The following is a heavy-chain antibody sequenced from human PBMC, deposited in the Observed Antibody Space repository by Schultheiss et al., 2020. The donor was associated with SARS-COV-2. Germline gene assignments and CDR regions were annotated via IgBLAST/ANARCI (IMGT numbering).Heavy chain of an antibody. CDR2: IYYSGST. CDR3: AREGYSSDLYYYYGMDV. CDR1: GGSISCYY. Sequence: SETLSLTCTVSGGSISCYYWSWIRQPPGKGLEWIGYIYYSGSTNYNPSLKSRVTIAVDTSKNQFSLKLSSVTAADTAVYYCAREGYSSDLYYYYGMDVWGQGTTVTVSS. V-gene: IGHV4-59*01. D-gene: IGHD6-19*01. J-gene: IGHJ6*02.